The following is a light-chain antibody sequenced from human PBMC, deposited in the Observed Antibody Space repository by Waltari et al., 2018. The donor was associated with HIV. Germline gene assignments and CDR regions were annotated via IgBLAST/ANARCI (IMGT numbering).Light chain of an antibody. CDR3: AAWDDRLDGPWV. J-gene: IGLJ3*02. CDR2: SNN. V-gene: IGLV1-44*01. CDR1: NSKIGIYT. Sequence: QSVLTQPPSASGAPGQTVTISCSGSNSKIGIYTVNGYQQFPGTAPKLLIYSNNQRPSGFPDLFSGSKSGNSASLAIRGVQSEDEADYYCAAWDDRLDGPWVFGGGTKLTVL.